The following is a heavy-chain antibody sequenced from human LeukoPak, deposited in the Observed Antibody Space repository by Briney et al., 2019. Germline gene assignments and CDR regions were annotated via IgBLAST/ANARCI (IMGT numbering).Heavy chain of an antibody. J-gene: IGHJ4*02. CDR1: GYSISSGYY. D-gene: IGHD6-19*01. CDR2: IYYSGTT. V-gene: IGHV4-38-2*02. Sequence: KPSETLSLTCTVSGYSISSGYYWGWIRQPPGKGLEWIGRIYYSGTTYYNSSLKRRVTISVDTSQNQFSLKLSSGSAADTAVYYCARCISSGWYSFDYWGQGTLVTVSS. CDR3: ARCISSGWYSFDY.